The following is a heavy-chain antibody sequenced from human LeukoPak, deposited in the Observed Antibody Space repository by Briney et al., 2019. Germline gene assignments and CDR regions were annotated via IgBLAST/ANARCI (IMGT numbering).Heavy chain of an antibody. Sequence: GGSLRLSCSASGFTFSDYYMSWIRQAPGKGLEWVSYISSSGSTIYYADSVKGRFTISRDNAKNSLYLRMNSLRAEDTAVYYCARVGYDFWSGYRSFDYWGQGTLVTVSS. CDR2: ISSSGSTI. CDR1: GFTFSDYY. D-gene: IGHD3-3*01. V-gene: IGHV3-11*01. J-gene: IGHJ4*02. CDR3: ARVGYDFWSGYRSFDY.